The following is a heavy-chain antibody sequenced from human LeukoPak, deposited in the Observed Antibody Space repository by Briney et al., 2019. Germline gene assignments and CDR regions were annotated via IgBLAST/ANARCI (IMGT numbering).Heavy chain of an antibody. CDR1: GFTFSNYA. J-gene: IGHJ4*02. Sequence: GGSLRLSCAASGFTFSNYAMNWVRQAPGKGLEWVSTISDSGGSTFYADSVKGRFTVSRDNSKNTLYLQMNSLRAEDTAVYYCAKLGDSGVTIFGVVIAYFDYWGQGTLVTVSS. V-gene: IGHV3-23*01. CDR2: ISDSGGST. CDR3: AKLGDSGVTIFGVVIAYFDY. D-gene: IGHD3-3*01.